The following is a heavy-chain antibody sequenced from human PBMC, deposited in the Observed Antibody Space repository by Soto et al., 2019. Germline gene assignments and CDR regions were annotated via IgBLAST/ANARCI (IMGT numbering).Heavy chain of an antibody. CDR3: ARGIDNLDY. Sequence: PGGSLRLSCAASGFTFSGYGMHWVRQAPGKGLEWVAIIWDDGNRKNYADSVRGRFTISRDNSKNTLDLQMNSLRAEDTAIYYCARGIDNLDYWGQGALVTVSS. J-gene: IGHJ4*02. V-gene: IGHV3-33*01. CDR1: GFTFSGYG. CDR2: IWDDGNRK. D-gene: IGHD1-26*01.